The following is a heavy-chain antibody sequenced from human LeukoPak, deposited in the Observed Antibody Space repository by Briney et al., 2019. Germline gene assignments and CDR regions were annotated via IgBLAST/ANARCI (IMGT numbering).Heavy chain of an antibody. Sequence: GGSLGLSCASTFTFSIYGMHWVRQAPGKGLEWVAFIQYDGTNKYYANSVKGRFTISRDNSKNTLYLQMNSLRAEDTAVYYCAKDLRGYSYGSDAFDIWGQGTMVTVSS. CDR2: IQYDGTNK. D-gene: IGHD5-18*01. CDR1: TFTFSIYG. J-gene: IGHJ3*02. V-gene: IGHV3-30*02. CDR3: AKDLRGYSYGSDAFDI.